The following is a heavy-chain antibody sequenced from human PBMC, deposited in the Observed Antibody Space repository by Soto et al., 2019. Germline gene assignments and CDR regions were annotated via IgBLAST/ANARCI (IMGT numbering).Heavy chain of an antibody. V-gene: IGHV1-46*03. CDR2: INPSGGST. J-gene: IGHJ4*02. D-gene: IGHD3-9*01. Sequence: QVQLVQSGAEVKKPGASVKVSCKASGYTFTSYYMHWVRQAPGQGLEWMGIINPSGGSTSYAQKCQGRVTMTRDTSTSTVYVELSSLRSEDTAVYYCARDLNAVLRYFDWYCWGQGTLVTVSS. CDR1: GYTFTSYY. CDR3: ARDLNAVLRYFDWYC.